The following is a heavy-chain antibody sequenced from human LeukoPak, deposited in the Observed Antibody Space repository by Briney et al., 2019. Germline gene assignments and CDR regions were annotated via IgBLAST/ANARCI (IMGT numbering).Heavy chain of an antibody. CDR2: IKQDGSEK. D-gene: IGHD2-2*01. CDR3: ASGSSTSSLYYYYMDV. CDR1: GFTFSSYW. V-gene: IGHV3-7*01. J-gene: IGHJ6*03. Sequence: GGSLRLSCAASGFTFSSYWMSWVRQAPGKGLEWVANIKQDGSEKYYVDSVKGRFTISRDNAKNSLYLQMNSLRAEDTAVYYCASGSSTSSLYYYYMDVWGKGTTVTVSS.